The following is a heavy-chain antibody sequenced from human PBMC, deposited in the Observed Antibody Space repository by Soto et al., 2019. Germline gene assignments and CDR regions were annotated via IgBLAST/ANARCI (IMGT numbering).Heavy chain of an antibody. V-gene: IGHV3-33*01. CDR3: ARGAYYYGSGYYMDV. CDR2: IWYDGSNK. CDR1: GFTFSSYG. Sequence: GGSLRLSCAASGFTFSSYGMHWVRQAPGKGLEWVAVIWYDGSNKYYADPVKGRFTISRDNSKNTLSLQMNSLRAEDTAVYHCARGAYYYGSGYYMDVWGKGTKVTGSS. D-gene: IGHD3-10*01. J-gene: IGHJ6*03.